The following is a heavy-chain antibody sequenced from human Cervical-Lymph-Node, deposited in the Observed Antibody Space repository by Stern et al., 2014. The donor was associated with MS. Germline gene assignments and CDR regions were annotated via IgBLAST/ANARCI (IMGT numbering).Heavy chain of an antibody. J-gene: IGHJ4*02. CDR2: INPNSGIP. D-gene: IGHD1-26*01. V-gene: IGHV7-4-1*02. Sequence: QVQLVQSGSELKKPGASVKVSCKASGYTFTHYGINWVRQAPGQGLEWMGWINPNSGIPTYAQAFTGRFVFSFDASVSTAYLHISNLKADDTAIYYCARLRVGNITRDYWGPGTLVTVSS. CDR3: ARLRVGNITRDY. CDR1: GYTFTHYG.